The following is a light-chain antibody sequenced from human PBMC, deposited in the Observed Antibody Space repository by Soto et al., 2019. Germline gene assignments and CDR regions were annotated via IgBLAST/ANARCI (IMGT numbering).Light chain of an antibody. V-gene: IGKV3-20*01. CDR1: QSVSSNL. J-gene: IGKJ4*01. Sequence: EIVLTQSPGTLSLASGERATLSCRASQSVSSNLVAWYQQKPGQAPMLLISGASSRATGIPDRFSGSGSGTDFTLSISRLEPEDYAVDHCHQYASSPISFGGGTKVEAK. CDR3: HQYASSPIS. CDR2: GAS.